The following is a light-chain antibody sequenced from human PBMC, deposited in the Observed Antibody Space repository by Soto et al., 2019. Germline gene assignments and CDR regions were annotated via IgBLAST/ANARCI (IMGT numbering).Light chain of an antibody. Sequence: QSALTQPASVSGSPGQSITISCTGTSSDVGGSKYVSWYQQYPGKAPKLMIYEVSNRPSGVSNRFSGSKSGNTASLTISGRQEEDEDDYYCSSYRRSGTLVVFGSGTKVTVL. J-gene: IGLJ1*01. CDR2: EVS. CDR1: SSDVGGSKY. CDR3: SSYRRSGTLVV. V-gene: IGLV2-14*01.